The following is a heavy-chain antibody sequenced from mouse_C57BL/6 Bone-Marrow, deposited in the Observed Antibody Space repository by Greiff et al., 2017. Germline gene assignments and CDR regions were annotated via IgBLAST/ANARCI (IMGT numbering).Heavy chain of an antibody. V-gene: IGHV1-54*01. CDR1: GYAFTNYL. J-gene: IGHJ2*01. CDR2: INPGSGGS. Sequence: QVQLQQSGAELVRPGTSVKVSCKASGYAFTNYLIEWVKQRPGQGLEWIGVINPGSGGSNYNVKFKGKATLNADQSSRTAYMQVSSLTSEDSAVYLCERAGGIGYWGQGTTLTVSS. D-gene: IGHD1-1*02. CDR3: ERAGGIGY.